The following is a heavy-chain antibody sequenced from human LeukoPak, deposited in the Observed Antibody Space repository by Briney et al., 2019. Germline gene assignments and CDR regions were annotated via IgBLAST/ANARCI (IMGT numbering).Heavy chain of an antibody. V-gene: IGHV3-30*18. Sequence: GGPLRLSWAASGFTFSSYGMPGVRQAPGKGLEWVAFISYDGSNKYYADSVKGRFTISRDNSKNTLYLQMNSLRAEDTAVYYCAKDRSFGYYDSSGYGMDVWGQGTTVTVSS. CDR1: GFTFSSYG. CDR2: ISYDGSNK. D-gene: IGHD3-22*01. J-gene: IGHJ6*02. CDR3: AKDRSFGYYDSSGYGMDV.